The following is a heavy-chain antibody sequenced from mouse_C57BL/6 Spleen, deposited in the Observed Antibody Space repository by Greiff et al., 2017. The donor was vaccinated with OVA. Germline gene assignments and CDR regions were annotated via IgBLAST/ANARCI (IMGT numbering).Heavy chain of an antibody. CDR3: ARVYYDYSYYAMDY. Sequence: QVQLQQSGAELARPGASVKLSCKASGYTFTSYGISWVKQRTGQGLEWIGEIYPRSGNTYYNEKFKGKATLTADKSSSTAYMELRSLTSEDSAVYFCARVYYDYSYYAMDYWGQGTSVTVSS. CDR2: IYPRSGNT. D-gene: IGHD2-4*01. J-gene: IGHJ4*01. CDR1: GYTFTSYG. V-gene: IGHV1-81*01.